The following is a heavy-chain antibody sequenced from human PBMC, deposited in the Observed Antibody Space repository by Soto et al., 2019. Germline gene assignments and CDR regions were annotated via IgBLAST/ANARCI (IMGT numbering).Heavy chain of an antibody. CDR2: IYYSGST. CDR1: GGSISSYY. V-gene: IGHV4-59*08. D-gene: IGHD5-12*01. Sequence: SETLSLTCTVSGGSISSYYWSWIRQPPGKGLEWIGYIYYSGSTNYNPSLKSRVTISVDTSKNQFSLKLSSVTAADTAVYYCARSGEIVATTDFDYWGQGTLVTVSS. J-gene: IGHJ4*02. CDR3: ARSGEIVATTDFDY.